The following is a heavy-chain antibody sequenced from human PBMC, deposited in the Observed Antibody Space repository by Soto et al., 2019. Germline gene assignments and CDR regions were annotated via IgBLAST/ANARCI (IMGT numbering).Heavy chain of an antibody. CDR3: AKELFNAAVTVTFHRRFQH. D-gene: IGHD4-17*01. Sequence: GGSLRLSCAASGFTFSSYGMHWVRQAPGKGLEWVAVISYDGSNKYYADSVKGRFTISRDNSKNTLYLQMNSLRAEETAVYYCAKELFNAAVTVTFHRRFQHWGQGTLVTVSS. V-gene: IGHV3-30*18. CDR2: ISYDGSNK. CDR1: GFTFSSYG. J-gene: IGHJ1*01.